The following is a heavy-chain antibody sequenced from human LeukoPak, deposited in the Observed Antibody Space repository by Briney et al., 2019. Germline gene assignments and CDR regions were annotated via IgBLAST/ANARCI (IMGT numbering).Heavy chain of an antibody. CDR2: IYSGGST. V-gene: IGHV3-66*01. Sequence: GGSLRLSCAASGFTVSSNYMSWVRQAPGKGLEWVSVIYSGGSTYYADSVKGRFTISRDNSKNTLYLQMNSLRAEDTAVYYRAREDGDYEYFDYWGQGTLVTVSS. J-gene: IGHJ4*02. D-gene: IGHD4-17*01. CDR1: GFTVSSNY. CDR3: AREDGDYEYFDY.